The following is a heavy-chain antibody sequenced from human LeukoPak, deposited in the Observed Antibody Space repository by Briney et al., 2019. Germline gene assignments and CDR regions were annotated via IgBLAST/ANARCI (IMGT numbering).Heavy chain of an antibody. D-gene: IGHD3-22*01. Sequence: ASVKVSCKASGYTFTSYDINWVRQATGQGLEWMGWMNPNSGNTGYAQKFQGRVTMTRNTSISTAYMELSSLKASDTATYYCARRDYDNHGHSFDIWGQGTMLTVSS. J-gene: IGHJ3*02. CDR3: ARRDYDNHGHSFDI. CDR2: MNPNSGNT. CDR1: GYTFTSYD. V-gene: IGHV1-8*01.